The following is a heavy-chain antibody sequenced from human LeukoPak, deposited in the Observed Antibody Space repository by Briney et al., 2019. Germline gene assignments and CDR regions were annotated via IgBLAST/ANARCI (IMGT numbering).Heavy chain of an antibody. Sequence: SETLSLTCAVYGGSFSGYYWSWIRQPPGKGLEWIGEINHSGSTNYNPSLKSRVTISVDTSKNQFSLKLSSVTAADTAVYYCAKLPQPYSYGPYYYYYMDVWGKGTTVTVSS. V-gene: IGHV4-34*01. D-gene: IGHD5-18*01. J-gene: IGHJ6*03. CDR1: GGSFSGYY. CDR3: AKLPQPYSYGPYYYYYMDV. CDR2: INHSGST.